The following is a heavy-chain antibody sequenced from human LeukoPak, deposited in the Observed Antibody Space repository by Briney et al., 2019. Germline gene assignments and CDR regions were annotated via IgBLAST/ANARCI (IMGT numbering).Heavy chain of an antibody. CDR3: ARADEVLHYFDC. J-gene: IGHJ4*02. V-gene: IGHV1-69*13. CDR2: IIPIFGTA. D-gene: IGHD3-10*01. Sequence: ASVKVSCKASGGTFSSYAISWVRQAPGQGLEWMGGIIPIFGTANYAQKFQGRVTITADESTSTAYMELSSLRSEDTAVYYCARADEVLHYFDCWGQGILVTVSS. CDR1: GGTFSSYA.